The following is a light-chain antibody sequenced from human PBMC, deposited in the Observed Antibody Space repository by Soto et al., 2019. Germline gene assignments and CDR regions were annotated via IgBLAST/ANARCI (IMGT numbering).Light chain of an antibody. CDR1: SSNIGRDY. CDR2: TNN. V-gene: IGLV1-47*02. J-gene: IGLJ3*02. Sequence: QLVLTQPPSTSGTPGQRVTISCSGSSSNIGRDYVYWFQQLPGTAPKLLIYTNNQRPSGVPDRFSGSKSGTSASLAISGLRSEDEAEYYCAVWDDSLSGWVFGGGTKLTVX. CDR3: AVWDDSLSGWV.